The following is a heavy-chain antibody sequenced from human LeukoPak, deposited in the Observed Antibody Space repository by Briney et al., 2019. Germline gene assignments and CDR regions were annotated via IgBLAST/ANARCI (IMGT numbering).Heavy chain of an antibody. V-gene: IGHV3-23*01. CDR1: GFTVSSNY. D-gene: IGHD5-18*01. J-gene: IGHJ4*02. CDR2: ISGSGGST. CDR3: AKGIQLWAYLFDY. Sequence: PGGSLRLSCAASGFTVSSNYMSWVRQAPGKGLEWVSAISGSGGSTYYADSVKGRFTISRDNSKNTLYLQMNSLRAEDTAVYYCAKGIQLWAYLFDYWGQGTLVTVSS.